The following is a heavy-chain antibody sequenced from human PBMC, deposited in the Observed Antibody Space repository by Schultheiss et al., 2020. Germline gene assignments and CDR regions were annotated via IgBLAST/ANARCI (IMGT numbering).Heavy chain of an antibody. CDR2: LSGSGGST. CDR1: GFTFSTSA. V-gene: IGHV3-23*01. Sequence: GGSLRLSCAASGFTFSTSAMSWVRQAPGQGLEWVSGLSGSGGSTYYADSVKGRFTISRDNSKNTLYLQTNSLRAEDTAVYYCAKATDYWGLYFDYWGQGTLVTVSS. D-gene: IGHD7-27*01. J-gene: IGHJ4*02. CDR3: AKATDYWGLYFDY.